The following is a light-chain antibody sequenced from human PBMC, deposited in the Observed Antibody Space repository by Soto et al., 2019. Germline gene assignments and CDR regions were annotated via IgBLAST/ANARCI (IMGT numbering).Light chain of an antibody. Sequence: NFMLTQPHSVSESPGKTVIISCTRSSGSIASNYVQWYQQRPGSSPTTVIYEDNQRPSGVPDRFSGSIDSSSNSASLTISGLETGYEADYYCQSYDATNQVFGGGTKLTVL. V-gene: IGLV6-57*01. CDR1: SGSIASNY. J-gene: IGLJ3*02. CDR2: EDN. CDR3: QSYDATNQV.